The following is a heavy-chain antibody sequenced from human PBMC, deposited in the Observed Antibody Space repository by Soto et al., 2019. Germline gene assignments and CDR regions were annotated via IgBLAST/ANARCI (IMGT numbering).Heavy chain of an antibody. D-gene: IGHD3-10*01. CDR3: AGPGSVSNWFDP. V-gene: IGHV4-39*01. J-gene: IGHJ5*02. CDR2: IYYSGST. CDR1: GGSISSSSYY. Sequence: QLQLQESGPGLVKPSETLSLTCTVSGGSISSSSYYWGWIRQPPGKGLEWIGSIYYSGSTYYNPSLNSRVTISVDTSKNQFSLKLSSVTAADTAVYYCAGPGSVSNWFDPWGQGTLVTVSS.